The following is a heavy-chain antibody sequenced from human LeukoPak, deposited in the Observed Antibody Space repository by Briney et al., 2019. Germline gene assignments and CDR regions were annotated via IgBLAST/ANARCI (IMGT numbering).Heavy chain of an antibody. CDR3: ARQSIAAAGTDY. CDR1: GGSISSSNW. D-gene: IGHD6-13*01. V-gene: IGHV4-4*02. CDR2: INHSGST. Sequence: SETLSLTCAVSGGSISSSNWWSWVRQPPGKGLEWIGEINHSGSTYYNPSLKSRVTISVDTSKNQFSLKLSSVTAADTAVYYCARQSIAAAGTDYWGQGTLVTVSS. J-gene: IGHJ4*02.